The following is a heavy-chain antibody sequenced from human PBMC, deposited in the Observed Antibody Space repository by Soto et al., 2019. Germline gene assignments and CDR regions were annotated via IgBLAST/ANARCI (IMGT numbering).Heavy chain of an antibody. CDR2: ISYDGSNK. Sequence: GGSLRLSCAASGFTFSSYGMHWVRQAPGKGLEWVAVISYDGSNKYYADSVKGRFTISRDNSKNTLYLQMNSLRAEDTAVYYCATIGYCTNGVCYNEIDYWGQGTLVTVSS. CDR3: ATIGYCTNGVCYNEIDY. D-gene: IGHD2-8*01. CDR1: GFTFSSYG. V-gene: IGHV3-30*03. J-gene: IGHJ4*02.